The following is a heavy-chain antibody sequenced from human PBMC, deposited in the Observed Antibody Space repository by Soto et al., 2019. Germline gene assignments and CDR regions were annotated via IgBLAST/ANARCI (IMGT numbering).Heavy chain of an antibody. CDR2: ISAYNGNT. V-gene: IGHV1-18*01. Sequence: GASVKVSCKASGYTFTSYGISWVRQAPGQGLEWMGWISAYNGNTNYAQKLQGRVTMTTDTSTSTAYMELRSLRSDDTAVYYCASFRMGSSPLRGYYGMDVWGQGXTVTVYS. CDR1: GYTFTSYG. D-gene: IGHD6-13*01. J-gene: IGHJ6*02. CDR3: ASFRMGSSPLRGYYGMDV.